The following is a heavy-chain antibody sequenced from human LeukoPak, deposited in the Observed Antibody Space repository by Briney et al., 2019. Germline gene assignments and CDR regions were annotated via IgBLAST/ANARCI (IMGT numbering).Heavy chain of an antibody. CDR3: ARRGTAPTYSYYYMDV. D-gene: IGHD1-26*01. J-gene: IGHJ6*03. V-gene: IGHV1-46*01. Sequence: PGGSLRLSCAASGFTFSSYAMHWVRQAPGQGLEWMGIINPAGGSTIYAQMFQGRVTMTRDMSTTTVFMELSSLRSEDTAVYYCARRGTAPTYSYYYMDVWGKGTTVTVSS. CDR1: GFTFSSYA. CDR2: INPAGGST.